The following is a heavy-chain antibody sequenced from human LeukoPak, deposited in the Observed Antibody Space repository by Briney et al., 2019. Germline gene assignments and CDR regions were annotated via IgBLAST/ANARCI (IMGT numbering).Heavy chain of an antibody. CDR3: ARKTGGFDS. J-gene: IGHJ5*01. CDR2: INPNSGGT. CDR1: GYTFTGYY. V-gene: IGHV1-2*02. Sequence: ASVTVSCTASGYTFTGYYIHWVRQAPGQGLEWMGWINPNSGGTNYAQKFKGRVTMTRDTSISTAYMELSRLRSDDTAAYYCARKTGGFDSWGQGTLVTVSS.